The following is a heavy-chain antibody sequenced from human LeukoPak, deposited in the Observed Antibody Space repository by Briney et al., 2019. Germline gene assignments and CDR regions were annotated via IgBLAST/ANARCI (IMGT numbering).Heavy chain of an antibody. V-gene: IGHV4-59*01. CDR2: IYYSGST. J-gene: IGHJ4*02. Sequence: PSETLSLTCTVSGGSISSYYWSWIRQPPGKGLEWIGYIYYSGSTNYNPSLKSRVTISVDTPKNQFSLKLSSVTAADTAVYYCARVQYGSGSYYVDYWGQGTLVTVSS. D-gene: IGHD3-10*01. CDR1: GGSISSYY. CDR3: ARVQYGSGSYYVDY.